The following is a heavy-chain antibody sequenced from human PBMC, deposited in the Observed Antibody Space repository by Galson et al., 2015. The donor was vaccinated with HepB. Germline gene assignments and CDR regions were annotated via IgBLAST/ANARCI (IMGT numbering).Heavy chain of an antibody. CDR3: ARSLGDLNWFGP. D-gene: IGHD3-3*01. J-gene: IGHJ5*02. V-gene: IGHV1-18*01. Sequence: SVKVSCKASGYTFTSYGITWVRQAPGQGFEWMGWINSYNGITKFAQKFQGRLTMTTDTSTTTVHMELRSLRSEDTAVYYCARSLGDLNWFGPWGQGTLVTVSS. CDR1: GYTFTSYG. CDR2: INSYNGIT.